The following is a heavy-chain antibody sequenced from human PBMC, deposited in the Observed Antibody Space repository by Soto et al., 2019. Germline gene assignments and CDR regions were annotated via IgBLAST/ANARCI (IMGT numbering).Heavy chain of an antibody. CDR2: LSGGGDNT. CDR1: GFTFRSYA. D-gene: IGHD1-7*01. CDR3: AKTPTWNYRHGMDV. J-gene: IGHJ6*02. Sequence: EVQLVQSGGGLVQPGGSLRLSCAASGFTFRSYAMNWVRQVPWKGLEWVSALSGGGDNTYYADSVKGRFTISRDSSKNMVFLQMSSLRVEDSAVYYCAKTPTWNYRHGMDVWGQGTTVIVSS. V-gene: IGHV3-23*04.